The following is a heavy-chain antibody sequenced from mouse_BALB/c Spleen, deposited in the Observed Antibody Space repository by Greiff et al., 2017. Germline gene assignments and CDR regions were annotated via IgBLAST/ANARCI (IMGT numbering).Heavy chain of an antibody. CDR2: IDPFNGGT. CDR1: GYSFTSYY. V-gene: IGHV1S135*01. CDR3: ARSAPAMDY. Sequence: VRLKQSGPELMKPGASVKISCKASGYSFTSYYMHWVKQSHGKSLEWIGYIDPFNGGTSYNQKFKGKATLTVDKSSSTAYMHLSSLTSEDSAVYYCARSAPAMDYWGQGTSVTVSS. J-gene: IGHJ4*01.